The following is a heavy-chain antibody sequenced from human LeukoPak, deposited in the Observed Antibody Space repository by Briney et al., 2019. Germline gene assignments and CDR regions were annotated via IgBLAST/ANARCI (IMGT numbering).Heavy chain of an antibody. V-gene: IGHV3-9*03. CDR1: GFTFDDYA. J-gene: IGHJ4*02. D-gene: IGHD2-2*01. CDR2: ISWNSGSI. CDR3: AKGDRGIVVVPAVYFDY. Sequence: GGSLRLSCAASGFTFDDYAMHWVRPAQGQGLEGVSGISWNSGSIGYAVSVKGRFTISRDNAKNSLYLQMNSLRAEDMDLYYCAKGDRGIVVVPAVYFDYWGQGSLVTVSS.